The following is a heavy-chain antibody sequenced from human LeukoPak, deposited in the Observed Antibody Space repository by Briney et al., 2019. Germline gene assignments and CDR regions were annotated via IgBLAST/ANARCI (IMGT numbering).Heavy chain of an antibody. CDR1: GGSISSSSYY. CDR3: ARVLRARFLSGSYYFDY. Sequence: SETLSLTCTVSGGSISSSSYYWGWFRQPPGKGLEWIGSIYYSGSTYYNPSLKSRVTISADTSKNQFSLKLSSVTAADTAVYYCARVLRARFLSGSYYFDYWGQGTLVTVSS. CDR2: IYYSGST. J-gene: IGHJ4*02. D-gene: IGHD1-26*01. V-gene: IGHV4-39*07.